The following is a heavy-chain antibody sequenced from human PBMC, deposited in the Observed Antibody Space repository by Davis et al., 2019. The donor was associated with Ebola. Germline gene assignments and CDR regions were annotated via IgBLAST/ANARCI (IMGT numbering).Heavy chain of an antibody. V-gene: IGHV4-39*01. CDR1: GGSISSSSYY. D-gene: IGHD3-10*01. CDR3: ASQWFSFDY. CDR2: IYYSGST. Sequence: PSETLSLTCTVSGGSISSSSYYWGWIRQPPGKGLEWIGSIYYSGSTYYNPSLKSRVTISVDTSKNQFSLKLSSVTAADTAVYYCASQWFSFDYWGQGTLVTVSS. J-gene: IGHJ4*02.